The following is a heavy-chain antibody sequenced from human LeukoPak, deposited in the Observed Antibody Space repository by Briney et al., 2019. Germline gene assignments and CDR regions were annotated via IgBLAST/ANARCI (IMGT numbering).Heavy chain of an antibody. J-gene: IGHJ1*01. CDR3: AKGTNYGDYVGDFQH. CDR1: GFTFSSYG. Sequence: PGGSLRLSCAASGFTFSSYGMHWVRQAPGKGLEWVAVISYGGSNKYYADSVKGRFTISRDNSKNTLYLQMNSLRAEDTAVYYCAKGTNYGDYVGDFQHWGQGTLVTVSS. CDR2: ISYGGSNK. D-gene: IGHD4-17*01. V-gene: IGHV3-30*18.